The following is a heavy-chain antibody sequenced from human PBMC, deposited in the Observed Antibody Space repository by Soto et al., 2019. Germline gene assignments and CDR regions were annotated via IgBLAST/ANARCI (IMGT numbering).Heavy chain of an antibody. CDR3: ARAQLDDSSGSNAFDI. J-gene: IGHJ3*02. D-gene: IGHD3-22*01. V-gene: IGHV3-13*01. Sequence: GGSLRLSCAASGFTFSSYDMHWVRQATGKGLEWVSAIGTAGDTYYPGSVKGRFTISRENAKNSLYLQMNSLRAGDTAVYFCARAQLDDSSGSNAFDIWGQGTMVTVSS. CDR1: GFTFSSYD. CDR2: IGTAGDT.